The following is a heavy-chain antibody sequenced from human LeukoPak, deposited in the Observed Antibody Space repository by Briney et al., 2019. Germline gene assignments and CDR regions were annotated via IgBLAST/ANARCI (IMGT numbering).Heavy chain of an antibody. D-gene: IGHD1-26*01. Sequence: SVKVSCKASGGTFSTYSISRVRQAPGQGLEWMGGIIPLFGTADYAQMFQDRVTITADESTTTAYMELTSLISEDTAVYYCARAGYSGNFRGGQYYYMDVWGKGTTVTVSS. CDR1: GGTFSTYS. CDR2: IIPLFGTA. CDR3: ARAGYSGNFRGGQYYYMDV. J-gene: IGHJ6*03. V-gene: IGHV1-69*13.